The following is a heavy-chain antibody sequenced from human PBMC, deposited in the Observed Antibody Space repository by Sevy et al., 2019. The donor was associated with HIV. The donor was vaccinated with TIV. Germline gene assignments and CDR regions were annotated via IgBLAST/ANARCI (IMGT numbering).Heavy chain of an antibody. CDR1: GGSFSGYY. CDR2: LKHSGST. V-gene: IGHV4-34*01. CDR3: ARGRMITFGAVIGTVYYYYGMDV. Sequence: SETLSLTCAVYGGSFSGYYWSWIRRPPGKGLEWIGGLKHSGSTNDNPSLKSRVTISVDTSKNQFSLKLSSVTAADTAVYYCARGRMITFGAVIGTVYYYYGMDVWGQGTTVTVSS. D-gene: IGHD3-16*02. J-gene: IGHJ6*02.